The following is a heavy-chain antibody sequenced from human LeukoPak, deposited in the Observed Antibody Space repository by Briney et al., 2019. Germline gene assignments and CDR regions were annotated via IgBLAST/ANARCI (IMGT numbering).Heavy chain of an antibody. CDR2: IYYSGST. CDR1: GGSISSYY. CDR3: ARAAYCSGGSCYSFNGNYFDY. Sequence: SETLSLTCTVSGGSISSYYWSWIQQPPGKGLEWVGYIYYSGSTNYNPSLKSRVTISVDTSKNQFSLKLSSVTAADTAVYYCARAAYCSGGSCYSFNGNYFDYWGQGTLVTVSS. V-gene: IGHV4-59*01. J-gene: IGHJ4*02. D-gene: IGHD2-15*01.